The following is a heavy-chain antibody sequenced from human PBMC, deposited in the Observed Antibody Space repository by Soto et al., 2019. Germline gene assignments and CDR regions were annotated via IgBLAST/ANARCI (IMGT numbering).Heavy chain of an antibody. V-gene: IGHV3-33*01. J-gene: IGHJ6*02. CDR1: GFTFSSYG. CDR2: IWYDGSNK. CDR3: AREGKQLAPDDYYYYGMDV. Sequence: PWGSLRLSCAASGFTFSSYGMHWVRQAPGKGLEWVAVIWYDGSNKYYADSVKGRFTISRDNSKDTLYLQMNSLRAEDTAVYYCAREGKQLAPDDYYYYGMDVWGQGTTVTVS. D-gene: IGHD6-6*01.